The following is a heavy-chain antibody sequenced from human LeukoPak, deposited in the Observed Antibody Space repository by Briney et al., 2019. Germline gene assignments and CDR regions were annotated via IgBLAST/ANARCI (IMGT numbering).Heavy chain of an antibody. Sequence: GGSLRLSCAASGFTFDDYGMSWVRQAPGKGLEWVSGINWNGGSTGYADSVKGRFTISGDNAKNSLYLQMNSLRAEETALYYCARVYYDFWSGYFDYWGQGTLVTVSS. CDR1: GFTFDDYG. CDR2: INWNGGST. J-gene: IGHJ4*02. D-gene: IGHD3-3*01. V-gene: IGHV3-20*04. CDR3: ARVYYDFWSGYFDY.